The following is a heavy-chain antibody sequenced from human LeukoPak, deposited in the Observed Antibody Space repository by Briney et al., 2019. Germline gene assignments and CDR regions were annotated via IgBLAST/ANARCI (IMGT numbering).Heavy chain of an antibody. CDR2: IYYSGST. CDR3: ARRPGCSSTSCYHWFDP. J-gene: IGHJ5*02. V-gene: IGHV4-30-4*01. D-gene: IGHD2-2*01. Sequence: SETLSLTCTVSGGSISSGDYYWSWIRQPPGKGLEWIGYIYYSGSTYYNPSLKSRVTISVDTSKNQFSLKLSSVTAADTAVYYCARRPGCSSTSCYHWFDPWGQGTLVTVSS. CDR1: GGSISSGDYY.